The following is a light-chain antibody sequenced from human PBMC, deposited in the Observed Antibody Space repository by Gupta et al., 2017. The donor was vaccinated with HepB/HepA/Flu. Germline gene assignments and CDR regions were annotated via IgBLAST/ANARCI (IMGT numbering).Light chain of an antibody. J-gene: IGKJ1*01. CDR2: DAS. CDR3: HQRTNWPTST. CDR1: QSVGSR. V-gene: IGKV3-11*01. Sequence: EIVLTQSPATLSLSPGERATLSCRASQSVGSRLAWYQQKPGQAPRLLIFDASNRATGVPARFSGSGSGTDFTLTINSLAPEDSAVYYCHQRTNWPTSTFGPGTTVEIK.